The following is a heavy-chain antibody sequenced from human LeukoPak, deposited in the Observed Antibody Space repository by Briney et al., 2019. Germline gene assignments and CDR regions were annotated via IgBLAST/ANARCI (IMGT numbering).Heavy chain of an antibody. Sequence: QAGGSLRLSCAASGFTFSSYAMSWVRQAPGKGLEWVSAISGSGGGTYYADSVKGRFTISRDNFKNTLYLQMNSLRAEDTAVHYCARSRGATYYYYAMDVWGKGTTVTVSS. CDR2: ISGSGGGT. D-gene: IGHD1-1*01. V-gene: IGHV3-23*01. CDR3: ARSRGATYYYYAMDV. J-gene: IGHJ6*04. CDR1: GFTFSSYA.